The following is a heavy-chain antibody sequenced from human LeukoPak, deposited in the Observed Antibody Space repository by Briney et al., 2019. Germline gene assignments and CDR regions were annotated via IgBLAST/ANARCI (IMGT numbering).Heavy chain of an antibody. CDR2: ISWNSNSI. D-gene: IGHD6-13*01. CDR1: GLSFDDHA. V-gene: IGHV3-9*01. Sequence: PGGSPRLSCAASGLSFDDHAMHWVRQAPGKGLEWVSGISWNSNSIGYADSVKGRFTISRDNAKNSLYLQMNSLTSEDTALYYCAKDKYSSSLSEFDYWGQGTLVTVSS. J-gene: IGHJ4*02. CDR3: AKDKYSSSLSEFDY.